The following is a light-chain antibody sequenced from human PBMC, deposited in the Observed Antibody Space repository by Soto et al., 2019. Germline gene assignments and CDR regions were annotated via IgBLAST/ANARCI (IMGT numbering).Light chain of an antibody. J-gene: IGLJ1*01. V-gene: IGLV2-14*01. Sequence: QSALTQAASVSGSPGPAITISCTGTTSDVGGYNYVSCYQQHPGKAPKLMISDVSNRPSAVSIRFSGCKSGNTASLTISGLQAEDEAAYYCSSYPSTGTYVFGTGTKLTVL. CDR3: SSYPSTGTYV. CDR2: DVS. CDR1: TSDVGGYNY.